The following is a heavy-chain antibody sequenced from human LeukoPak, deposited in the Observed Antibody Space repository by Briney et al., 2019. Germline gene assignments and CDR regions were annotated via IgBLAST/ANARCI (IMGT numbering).Heavy chain of an antibody. J-gene: IGHJ4*02. CDR3: ARVEAYCTRTSCHDY. CDR2: IYSYNGNT. V-gene: IGHV1-18*01. Sequence: ASVKVSCKASGYTFTSYGISWVRQAPGQGLEWMGWIYSYNGNTNYAQKFQGRVSMTTDTSTSTAYMELRSLKSDDTALYYCARVEAYCTRTSCHDYWGLGTLVTVSS. CDR1: GYTFTSYG. D-gene: IGHD2-2*01.